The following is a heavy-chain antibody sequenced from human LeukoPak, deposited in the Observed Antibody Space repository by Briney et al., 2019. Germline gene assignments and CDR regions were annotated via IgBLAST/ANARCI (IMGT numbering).Heavy chain of an antibody. J-gene: IGHJ4*02. D-gene: IGHD4-17*01. CDR2: INGDGSHI. CDR3: ARDLRPSDH. CDR1: GFTFSDYW. Sequence: PGGSLRLFCVASGFTFSDYWIHWVRQAPGKGLVWVSGINGDGSHINYADSVKGRFTVSRDNAKNTVHLQVNSLRAEDTAVYYCARDLRPSDHWGQGTLVTVSS. V-gene: IGHV3-74*01.